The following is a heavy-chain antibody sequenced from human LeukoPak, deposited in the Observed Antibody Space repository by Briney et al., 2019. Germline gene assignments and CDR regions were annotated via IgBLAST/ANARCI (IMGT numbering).Heavy chain of an antibody. V-gene: IGHV4-34*01. Sequence: SETLSLTCAVYGGSFSGYYWSWIRQPPGKGLEWIGEINHSGSTNYNPSLKSRVTISVDTSKNQFSLKLSSVTAADTAVYYCAREGIAVAGTGFVDYWGQGTMVTVSS. CDR3: AREGIAVAGTGFVDY. CDR1: GGSFSGYY. D-gene: IGHD6-19*01. CDR2: INHSGST. J-gene: IGHJ4*02.